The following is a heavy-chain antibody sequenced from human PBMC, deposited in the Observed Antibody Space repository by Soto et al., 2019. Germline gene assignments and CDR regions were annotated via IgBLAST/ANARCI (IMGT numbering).Heavy chain of an antibody. V-gene: IGHV4-30-4*01. CDR2: IYYIGTT. Sequence: QVQLQESGPRLVKPSQTLSLTCTVSGDSIGSGDYYWTWIRQPPGKGLEWIGYIYYIGTTFYNPSLASRVNISVDTSKNQFSVRVTSVTAADTAVYYCARGSTYYGFVTWGQGTLITVSS. CDR1: GDSIGSGDYY. J-gene: IGHJ5*02. D-gene: IGHD3-10*01. CDR3: ARGSTYYGFVT.